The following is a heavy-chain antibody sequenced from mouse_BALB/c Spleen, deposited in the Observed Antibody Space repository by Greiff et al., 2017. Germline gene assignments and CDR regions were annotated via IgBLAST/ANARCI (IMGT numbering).Heavy chain of an antibody. V-gene: IGHV3-2*02. D-gene: IGHD2-10*01. CDR3: ARGAYYGNPNY. Sequence: VQLKESGPGLVKPSQSLSLTCTVTGYSITSDYAWNWIRQFPGNKLEWMGYISYSGSTSYNPSLKSRISITRDTSKNQFFLQLNSVTTEDTATYYCARGAYYGNPNYWGQGTSVTVSS. CDR2: ISYSGST. CDR1: GYSITSDYA. J-gene: IGHJ4*01.